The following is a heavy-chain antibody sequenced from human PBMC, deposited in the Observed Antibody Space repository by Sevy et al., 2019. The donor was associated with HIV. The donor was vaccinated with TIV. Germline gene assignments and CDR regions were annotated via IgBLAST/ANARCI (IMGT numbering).Heavy chain of an antibody. J-gene: IGHJ5*02. CDR1: GYTFIGYY. D-gene: IGHD6-19*01. V-gene: IGHV1-2*06. CDR3: AGQTSGWYDWFDL. CDR2: INPSSGGT. Sequence: ASVKVSCKASGYTFIGYYIHWLRQAPGQGLEWIGRINPSSGGTKYTQKFQGRVTVTTDMSVSTAYMELIGLRSDDTAMYYCAGQTSGWYDWFDLWGQGTLVTVSS.